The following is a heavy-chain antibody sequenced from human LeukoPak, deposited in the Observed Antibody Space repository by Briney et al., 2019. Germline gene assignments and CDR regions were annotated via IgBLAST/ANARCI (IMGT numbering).Heavy chain of an antibody. CDR2: ISAYNGNT. CDR1: GYTFTSYG. CDR3: ARDNRDNYSNYFDY. D-gene: IGHD4-11*01. V-gene: IGHV1-18*01. Sequence: GASVKVSCKASGYTFTSYGISWVRQAPGQGLEWMGWISAYNGNTNYAQKLQGRVTITRDTSASTAYMELSSLRSEDTAVYYCARDNRDNYSNYFDYWGQGTLVTVSS. J-gene: IGHJ4*02.